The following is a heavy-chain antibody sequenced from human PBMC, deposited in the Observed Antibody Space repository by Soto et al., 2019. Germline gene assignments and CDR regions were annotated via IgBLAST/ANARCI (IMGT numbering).Heavy chain of an antibody. CDR1: GFTFSSNS. CDR2: ISGNRSTI. Sequence: GGSLRLSCAASGFTFSSNSMKRVRQAPGKGLEWVSYISGNRSTIYYADSVKGGFTISRDNAKNTLYLQMNSLRVEDTALYYCARGVRGHYGKAVWGQGTTVTVSS. CDR3: ARGVRGHYGKAV. V-gene: IGHV3-48*04. J-gene: IGHJ6*02. D-gene: IGHD3-10*01.